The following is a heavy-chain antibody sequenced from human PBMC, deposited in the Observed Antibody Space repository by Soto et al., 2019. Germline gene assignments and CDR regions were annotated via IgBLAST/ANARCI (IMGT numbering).Heavy chain of an antibody. V-gene: IGHV5-51*01. CDR3: ARLGFPGAIYFDS. CDR2: IYPGDSET. Sequence: GESLKISCKGSGYNFTTFWIGWVRQVPGKGLEWMGIIYPGDSETKYSPDFEGQVTFSADRSTNTAYLQWRSLRASDTAMYYCARLGFPGAIYFDSWGLGTLVTV. J-gene: IGHJ4*02. CDR1: GYNFTTFW.